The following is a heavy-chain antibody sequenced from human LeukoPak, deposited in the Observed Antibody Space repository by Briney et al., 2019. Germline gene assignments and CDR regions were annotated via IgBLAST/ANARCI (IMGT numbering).Heavy chain of an antibody. J-gene: IGHJ1*01. V-gene: IGHV4-34*01. CDR2: GSDIGGT. CDR1: GGSLNGHY. D-gene: IGHD2-2*01. CDR3: ASWDFAVASAVISFQH. Sequence: SETLSLTCAVYGGSLNGHYWSWIRQSPGKGLEWIGEGSDIGGTKFNPSLKSRVSISADTSKNQFSLKLSSVTAADTAVYYCASWDFAVASAVISFQHWGQGTLVTVSS.